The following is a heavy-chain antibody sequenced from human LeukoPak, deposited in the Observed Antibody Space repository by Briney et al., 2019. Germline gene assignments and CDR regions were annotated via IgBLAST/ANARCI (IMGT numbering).Heavy chain of an antibody. CDR1: GGSISSSSYY. Sequence: SETLSLTCTVSGGSISSSSYYWGWIRQPPGKGLEWIGSIYYSGSTYYNPSLKSRVTISVDTSKNQFSLKLSSVTAADTAVYYCARGDQRLWFGSGNYMDVWGKGTTVTVSS. CDR3: ARGDQRLWFGSGNYMDV. D-gene: IGHD3-10*01. CDR2: IYYSGST. V-gene: IGHV4-39*07. J-gene: IGHJ6*03.